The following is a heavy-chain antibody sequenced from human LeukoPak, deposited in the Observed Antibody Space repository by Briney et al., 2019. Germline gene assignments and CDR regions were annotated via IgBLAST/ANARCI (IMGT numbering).Heavy chain of an antibody. D-gene: IGHD5-18*01. J-gene: IGHJ4*02. Sequence: PGGSLRLSCVASGFTFSSAWMHWVRQAPGKGLEWVANIRQDGSEKYYVDSVKGRFTISRDNAKNSLYLQMNSLRAEDTAVYYCAKRGVDTAMARAFYFDYWGQGTLVTVSS. CDR1: GFTFSSAW. V-gene: IGHV3-7*03. CDR2: IRQDGSEK. CDR3: AKRGVDTAMARAFYFDY.